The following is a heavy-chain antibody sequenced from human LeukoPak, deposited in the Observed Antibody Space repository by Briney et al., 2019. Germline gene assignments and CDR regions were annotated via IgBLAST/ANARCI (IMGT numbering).Heavy chain of an antibody. J-gene: IGHJ4*02. Sequence: GGSLRLSCASSGFTFSSYAMSWVRQAPGKGLEWVSTTSGSGGSTDYSDSVTGRFTISRDNSKNTLYLQMNSLRADDTALYYCAKGGSFRAFDYWGQGTLVTVSS. CDR2: TSGSGGST. CDR3: AKGGSFRAFDY. CDR1: GFTFSSYA. D-gene: IGHD6-13*01. V-gene: IGHV3-23*01.